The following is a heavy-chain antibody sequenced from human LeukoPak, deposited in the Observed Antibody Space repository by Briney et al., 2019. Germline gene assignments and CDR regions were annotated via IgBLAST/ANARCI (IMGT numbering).Heavy chain of an antibody. V-gene: IGHV3-74*01. CDR2: INSDGSST. Sequence: GGSLRLSCAASGFTFSSYWMHWVRQAPGKGLVWVSRINSDGSSTSYADSVKGRFTISRDNSKNTLYLQMNSLRAEDTAVYSCAKDLDHDYDDYGLDYWGQGTLVTVSS. D-gene: IGHD4-17*01. CDR3: AKDLDHDYDDYGLDY. CDR1: GFTFSSYW. J-gene: IGHJ4*02.